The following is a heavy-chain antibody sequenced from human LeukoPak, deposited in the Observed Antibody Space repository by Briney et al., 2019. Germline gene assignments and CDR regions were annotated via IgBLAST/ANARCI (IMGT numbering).Heavy chain of an antibody. CDR3: ARSYGGYGDY. Sequence: GGSLRLSCAASGFTFSSYEMNWVRQAPGKGLQWVSYISSSGTTISYADSVKGRFTIFRDNAKNSLYLQMNSLRAEDTAVYYCARSYGGYGDYWGQGTLVTVSS. CDR2: ISSSGTTI. CDR1: GFTFSSYE. J-gene: IGHJ4*02. V-gene: IGHV3-48*03. D-gene: IGHD4-17*01.